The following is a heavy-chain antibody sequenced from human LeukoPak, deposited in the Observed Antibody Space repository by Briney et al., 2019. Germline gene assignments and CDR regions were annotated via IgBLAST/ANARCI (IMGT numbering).Heavy chain of an antibody. CDR1: GFTFSSYG. V-gene: IGHV3-30*02. CDR3: AKDWPYDSSGYYLPLFDY. CDR2: IRYDGSNK. J-gene: IGHJ4*02. Sequence: GGSLRLSCAASGFTFSSYGMHWVRQAPGKGLEWVAFIRYDGSNKYYADSVKGRFTISRDNSKNTLYLQMNSLRAEDTAVYYCAKDWPYDSSGYYLPLFDYWGQGTLVTVSS. D-gene: IGHD3-22*01.